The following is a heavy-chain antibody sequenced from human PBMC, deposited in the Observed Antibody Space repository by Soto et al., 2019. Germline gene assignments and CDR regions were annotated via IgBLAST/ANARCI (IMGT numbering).Heavy chain of an antibody. D-gene: IGHD6-19*01. CDR1: GLTFSSYA. V-gene: IGHV3-23*01. J-gene: IGHJ4*02. Sequence: GGSLRLSCAASGLTFSSYAMTWVRQAPGKGLEWVSAITGSGVSTYHADSVKGRFTISRDNSANTLYLQMNGLSAEDTAVYYCAKDAKTTSGWFLDSWGPGTLVTVSS. CDR3: AKDAKTTSGWFLDS. CDR2: ITGSGVST.